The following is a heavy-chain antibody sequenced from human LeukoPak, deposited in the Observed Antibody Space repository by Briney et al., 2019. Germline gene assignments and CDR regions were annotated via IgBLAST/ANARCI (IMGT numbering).Heavy chain of an antibody. CDR2: ISGSGGST. J-gene: IGHJ4*02. D-gene: IGHD2-2*01. CDR3: ASPYPYCSSTSCYGY. V-gene: IGHV3-23*01. Sequence: GGSLRLSCAASGFTFSSYAMSWVRQAPGKGLEWVSAISGSGGSTYYADSVKGRFTISRDNSKNTLYLQMNSLRAEDTAVYYCASPYPYCSSTSCYGYWGQGTLVTVSS. CDR1: GFTFSSYA.